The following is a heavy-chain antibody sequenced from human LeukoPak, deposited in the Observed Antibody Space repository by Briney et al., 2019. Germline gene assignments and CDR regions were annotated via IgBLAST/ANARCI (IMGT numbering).Heavy chain of an antibody. Sequence: GGSLRLSCAASGFTFSSYDMHWVRHATGKGLEWVSTIGTAGDTYYPGSVKGRFTISRENAKNSLYLQMNSLRAGDTAVYYCARVSPWGGTVAGLYGMDVWGQGTTVTVSS. J-gene: IGHJ6*02. V-gene: IGHV3-13*01. CDR1: GFTFSSYD. CDR3: ARVSPWGGTVAGLYGMDV. CDR2: IGTAGDT. D-gene: IGHD6-19*01.